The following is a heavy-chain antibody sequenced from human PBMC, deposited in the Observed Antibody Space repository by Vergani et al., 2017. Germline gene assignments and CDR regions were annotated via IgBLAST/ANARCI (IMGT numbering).Heavy chain of an antibody. Sequence: EVQLVESGGSLVQPGGSLRLSCAASGFIFTTYWMSWVRQAPGKGLEWVANINKDGRDTYYVDSVKGRFTISRDNAKNLLFLEMNSLRVEDTAVYYCVRDTPLGTTEVAFDWGQGTLVTVSS. CDR3: VRDTPLGTTEVAFD. D-gene: IGHD2/OR15-2a*01. CDR1: GFIFTTYW. CDR2: INKDGRDT. J-gene: IGHJ4*02. V-gene: IGHV3-7*01.